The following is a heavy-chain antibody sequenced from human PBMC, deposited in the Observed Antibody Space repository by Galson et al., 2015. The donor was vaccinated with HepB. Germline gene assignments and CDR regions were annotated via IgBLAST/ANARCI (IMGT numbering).Heavy chain of an antibody. CDR2: IWYDGSNK. CDR1: GFTFGSYG. Sequence: SLRLSCAASGFTFGSYGMHWVRQAPGKGLEWVAVIWYDGSNKYYADSVKGRFTISRDNSKNTMSLEMNSLRAEDTAVYFCARDPRTLGESYFDYWGQGTLVTVSS. CDR3: ARDPRTLGESYFDY. V-gene: IGHV3-33*01. J-gene: IGHJ4*02. D-gene: IGHD3-16*01.